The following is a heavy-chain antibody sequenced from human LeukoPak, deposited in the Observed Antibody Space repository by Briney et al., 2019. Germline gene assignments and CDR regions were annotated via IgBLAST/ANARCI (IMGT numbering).Heavy chain of an antibody. D-gene: IGHD4-11*01. J-gene: IGHJ1*01. Sequence: GGSLRLSCAASGFTFSSYAMSWVRQTPGKGLEWVSFVSGDGGSTFYADSVKGRFTISRDNSKNTLYLQLNNLRAEDTAVYFCAQGNGYFKQWGQGALVTVSS. V-gene: IGHV3-23*01. CDR1: GFTFSSYA. CDR3: AQGNGYFKQ. CDR2: VSGDGGST.